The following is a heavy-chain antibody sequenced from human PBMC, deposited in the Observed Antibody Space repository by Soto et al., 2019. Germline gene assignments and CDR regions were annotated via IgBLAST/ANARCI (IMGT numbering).Heavy chain of an antibody. V-gene: IGHV3-23*01. Sequence: PGGSLRLSCAASGFTFSSYAMSWVRQAPGKGLEWVSAISGSGGSTYYADSVKGRFTISRDNSKNTLYLQMNSLRAEDTAVYYCAKRYDSSRLRNIDYWGQGTLVTVSS. J-gene: IGHJ4*02. CDR3: AKRYDSSRLRNIDY. CDR1: GFTFSSYA. CDR2: ISGSGGST. D-gene: IGHD5-12*01.